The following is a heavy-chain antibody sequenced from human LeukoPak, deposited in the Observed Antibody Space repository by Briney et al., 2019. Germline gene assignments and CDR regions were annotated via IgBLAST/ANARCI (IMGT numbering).Heavy chain of an antibody. CDR1: GYTFTAYY. Sequence: ASVKVSCKASGYTFTAYYIHWVRQAPGQGLEWMGWINPNTGGTDHAQNFQGRVTMTRDTSISAAYVELSNLTYDDTAVYYCARPRYSSASSDYHYYMDVWGKGTTVTVSS. J-gene: IGHJ6*03. V-gene: IGHV1-2*02. D-gene: IGHD6-6*01. CDR3: ARPRYSSASSDYHYYMDV. CDR2: INPNTGGT.